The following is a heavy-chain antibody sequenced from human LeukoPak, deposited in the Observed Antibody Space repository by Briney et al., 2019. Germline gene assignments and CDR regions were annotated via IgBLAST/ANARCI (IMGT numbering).Heavy chain of an antibody. CDR2: IYTSGST. CDR1: GYSINSAYY. CDR3: ASSRIKYYDILTGYPEGNWFDP. V-gene: IGHV4-4*07. D-gene: IGHD3-9*01. Sequence: SETLSLTCTVSGYSINSAYYWGWIRQPAGKGLEWIGRIYTSGSTNYNPSLKSRVTISVDTSKNQFSLKLSSVTAADTAVYYCASSRIKYYDILTGYPEGNWFDPWGQGTLVTVSS. J-gene: IGHJ5*02.